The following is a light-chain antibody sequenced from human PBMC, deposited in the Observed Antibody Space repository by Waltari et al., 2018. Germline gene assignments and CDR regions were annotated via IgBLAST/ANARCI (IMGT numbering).Light chain of an antibody. CDR3: QQGYSYPFT. J-gene: IGKJ3*01. CDR1: QGIVNN. CDR2: RTS. V-gene: IGKV1-16*01. Sequence: DIQMTQSPSSLSASVGDTVTITCQASQGIVNNLNWYQQKPGKAPKLLIHRTSSLQSGIPSRFGGSGSGTDFTLTISSLQPEDFATYYCQQGYSYPFTFGPGTKLDIK.